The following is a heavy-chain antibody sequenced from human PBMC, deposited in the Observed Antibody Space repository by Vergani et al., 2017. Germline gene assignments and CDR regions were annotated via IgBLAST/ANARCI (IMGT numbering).Heavy chain of an antibody. V-gene: IGHV3-15*07. CDR1: GFTFSNAW. J-gene: IGHJ3*02. CDR3: AKDIGRYYYGSGSSDDAFDI. CDR2: IKSKTDGGTT. D-gene: IGHD3-10*01. Sequence: EVQLVESGGGLVKPGGSLRLSCAASGFTFSNAWMNWVRQAPGKGLEWVGRIKSKTDGGTTDYAAPVKGRFTISRDDSKNTLYLQMNSLKTDDTAVYYCAKDIGRYYYGSGSSDDAFDIWGQGTMVTVSS.